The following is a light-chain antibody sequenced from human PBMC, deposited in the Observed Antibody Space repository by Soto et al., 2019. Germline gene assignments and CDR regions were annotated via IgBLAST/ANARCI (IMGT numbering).Light chain of an antibody. J-gene: IGKJ1*01. V-gene: IGKV3-20*01. CDR1: QNLGTLY. Sequence: EIVLTQSPGTLSLSPGERGTLSCRASQNLGTLYLAWFQQKSGQAPRLLIYSASRRATGIPDRFTGSGSGTEFTLTITRVEPEDFAVYFCQQYAGSPLMFGQGTKVEIK. CDR3: QQYAGSPLM. CDR2: SAS.